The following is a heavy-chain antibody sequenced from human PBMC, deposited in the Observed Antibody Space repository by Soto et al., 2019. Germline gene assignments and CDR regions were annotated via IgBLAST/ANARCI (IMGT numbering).Heavy chain of an antibody. CDR3: ARGLDQPPVGLYFDT. CDR1: GGTFNSYL. CDR2: IIPAFCTA. Sequence: QVQLVQSGAEVKNPGSSVKVSCKTSGGTFNSYLIDWVRQAPGQGLEWMGGIIPAFCTAKYAQKFQGRVTITAYKSTTTAYMELRTLTSEDTVVYYCARGLDQPPVGLYFDTWGQGTLVTVSS. V-gene: IGHV1-69*06. D-gene: IGHD2-2*01. J-gene: IGHJ4*02.